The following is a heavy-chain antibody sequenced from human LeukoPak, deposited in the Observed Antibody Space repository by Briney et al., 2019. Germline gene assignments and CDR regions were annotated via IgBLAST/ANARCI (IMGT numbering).Heavy chain of an antibody. Sequence: PGGSLRLSCAASGFTFSSYAMSWVRQAPGKGLEWVSAISGSGGSTYYADSVKGRFTISRDNSKNTLYLQMNSLRAEDTAVYYCAKMGRSSTSCYSWFDPWGQGTLVTVSS. CDR2: ISGSGGST. D-gene: IGHD2-2*02. CDR1: GFTFSSYA. CDR3: AKMGRSSTSCYSWFDP. J-gene: IGHJ5*02. V-gene: IGHV3-23*01.